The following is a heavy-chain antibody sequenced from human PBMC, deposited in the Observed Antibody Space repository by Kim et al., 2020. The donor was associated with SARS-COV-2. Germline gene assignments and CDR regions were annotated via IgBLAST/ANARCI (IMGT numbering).Heavy chain of an antibody. CDR3: ARPTVTTTYYNYYGLDV. D-gene: IGHD4-17*01. CDR2: IIPIFGTA. CDR1: GGTFSSYA. J-gene: IGHJ6*02. V-gene: IGHV1-69*06. Sequence: SVKVSCKASGGTFSSYAISWVRQAPGQGLEWMGGIIPIFGTANYAQKFQGRVTITADKSTSTAYMELSSLRSEDTAVYYCARPTVTTTYYNYYGLDVWGQGTTVTVSS.